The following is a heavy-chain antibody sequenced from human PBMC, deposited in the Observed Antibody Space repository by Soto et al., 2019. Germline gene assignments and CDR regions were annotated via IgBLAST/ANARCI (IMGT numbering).Heavy chain of an antibody. V-gene: IGHV4-34*01. CDR1: GGSFSGYY. CDR2: INHSGST. J-gene: IGHJ4*02. D-gene: IGHD3-16*02. CDR3: ARLVGGVSVTENYFDY. Sequence: QVQLPQWGAGLLKPSETLSLTCAVYGGSFSGYYWSWIRQPPGKGLAWIGEINHSGSTNYNPSLKSRVTISVDTAKNQFSLKLSSVTAADTAVYYCARLVGGVSVTENYFDYWGQGTLVTVSS.